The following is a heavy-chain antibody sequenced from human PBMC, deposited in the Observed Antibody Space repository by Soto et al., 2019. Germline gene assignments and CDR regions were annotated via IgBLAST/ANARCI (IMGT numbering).Heavy chain of an antibody. CDR1: GGSFNNDY. D-gene: IGHD3-22*01. J-gene: IGHJ1*01. CDR2: IFHSGIT. V-gene: IGHV4-59*01. Sequence: PETLSLTCTISGGSFNNDYWTWIRQSPGKGLEWIGYIFHSGITDYNPSVKSRVTISIDKSKNLFSLKLTSVTAADTAVYYCARDRYFYDSAGYYKPLDSWGQGILVIVSS. CDR3: ARDRYFYDSAGYYKPLDS.